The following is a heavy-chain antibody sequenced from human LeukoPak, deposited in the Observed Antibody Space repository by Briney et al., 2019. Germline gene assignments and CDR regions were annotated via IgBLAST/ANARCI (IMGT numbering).Heavy chain of an antibody. J-gene: IGHJ6*02. D-gene: IGHD4-23*01. CDR3: AEDSTVAGSYYGLDV. CDR1: GFSFSSYG. CDR2: ISSTGGST. Sequence: PGGSLRLSCAASGFSFSSYGVSWVRQAPGKGVEWVSSISSTGGSTYYADSVEGRFTISRDNSKSTLSLQLNSLRAEDTAVYYCAEDSTVAGSYYGLDVWGQGTTVTVSS. V-gene: IGHV3-23*01.